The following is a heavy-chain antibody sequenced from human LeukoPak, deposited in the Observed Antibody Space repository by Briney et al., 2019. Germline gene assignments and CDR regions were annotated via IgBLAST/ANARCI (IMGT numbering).Heavy chain of an antibody. CDR2: IIPILGIA. CDR3: ARAKGSSSSLPTDY. V-gene: IGHV1-69*04. J-gene: IGHJ4*02. D-gene: IGHD2-2*01. Sequence: GASVKVSCKASGGTFSSYAISWVRQAPGQGLEWMGRIIPILGIANYAQKFQGRVTITADKSTSTAYMELRSLRSDDTAVYYCARAKGSSSSLPTDYWGQGTLVTVST. CDR1: GGTFSSYA.